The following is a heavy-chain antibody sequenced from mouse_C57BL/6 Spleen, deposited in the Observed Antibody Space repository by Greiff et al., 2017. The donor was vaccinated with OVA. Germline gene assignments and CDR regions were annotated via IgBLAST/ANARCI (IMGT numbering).Heavy chain of an antibody. V-gene: IGHV2-4*01. Sequence: VQLQQSGPGLVQPSQSLSITCTASGFSLTSYGVHWVRQPPGQGLEWLGVIWSGGSTVYNAAFISRQSTSKEDSKSQVFFRMNSLQADDTAIYYCATPYGYDEDAMDYWGQGTSGTVSS. D-gene: IGHD2-2*01. CDR2: IWSGGST. CDR1: GFSLTSYG. J-gene: IGHJ4*01. CDR3: ATPYGYDEDAMDY.